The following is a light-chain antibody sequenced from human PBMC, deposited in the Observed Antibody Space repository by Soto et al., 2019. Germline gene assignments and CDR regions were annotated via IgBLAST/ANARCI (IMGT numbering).Light chain of an antibody. V-gene: IGLV1-51*02. CDR2: EDN. CDR3: GTWDSSLSVFV. CDR1: SSKIGKNY. J-gene: IGLJ1*01. Sequence: QSVLTQPPSVSAAPGQKVTFSCSGSSSKIGKNYVSWYQQVPGTAPKLLIYEDNKRRSGIPDRFSGSKSGTSATLGITGLQTGDEADYYCGTWDSSLSVFVFGTG.